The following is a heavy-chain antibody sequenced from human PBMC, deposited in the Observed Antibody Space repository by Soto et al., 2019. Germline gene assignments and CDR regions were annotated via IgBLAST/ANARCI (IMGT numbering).Heavy chain of an antibody. J-gene: IGHJ4*02. Sequence: EMQLLESGGGLVQAGGSLRLSCAASGFTVSSYALNWVRQAPGKGLEWVSGISASTYYADSVKGRFTISRDTSKNTLYLQMNSLRAEDTAIYVCAILMDSTRCYYLDYWGQGTLVTVSS. D-gene: IGHD6-13*01. CDR3: AILMDSTRCYYLDY. V-gene: IGHV3-23*01. CDR2: ISAST. CDR1: GFTVSSYA.